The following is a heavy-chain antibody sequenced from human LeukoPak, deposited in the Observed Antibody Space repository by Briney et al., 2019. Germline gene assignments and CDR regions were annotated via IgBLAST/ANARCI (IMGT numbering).Heavy chain of an antibody. V-gene: IGHV3-23*01. CDR1: GFTFTSYA. Sequence: GGSLRPSCAASGFTFTSYAMTWVRQVPGKGLEWVSAMSVSGGTYYTDSVKGRFTISRDNSKITLYLQMNSLRAEDTAVYYCAKSRGDYYFDYWGQGTLVTVSS. J-gene: IGHJ4*02. CDR2: MSVSGGT. CDR3: AKSRGDYYFDY. D-gene: IGHD3-3*01.